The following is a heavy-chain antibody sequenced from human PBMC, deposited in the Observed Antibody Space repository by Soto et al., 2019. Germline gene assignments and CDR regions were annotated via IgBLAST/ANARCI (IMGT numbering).Heavy chain of an antibody. D-gene: IGHD1-26*01. CDR1: GYTFTSYY. V-gene: IGHV1-46*01. J-gene: IGHJ4*02. Sequence: QVQLVQSGAEVKKPGASVKVSCKASGYTFTSYYMHWVQQAPGQGLEWMGIINPSGGSKSYAQKFQCRVTMTRDTSTSTVYMELSSLGSEDTAVYYCARVWEGAANWGPGTLVTVSS. CDR2: INPSGGSK. CDR3: ARVWEGAAN.